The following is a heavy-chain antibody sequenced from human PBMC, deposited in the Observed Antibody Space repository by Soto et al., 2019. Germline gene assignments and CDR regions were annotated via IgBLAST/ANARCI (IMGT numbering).Heavy chain of an antibody. J-gene: IGHJ6*02. CDR3: ARSGIVVALNPGYVGMDA. Sequence: QVQLVQSGAEVKKPGSSVKVSCKASGGTFSSYVISWVRQAPGQGLEWMGGIIPIFGTTNYAQNFQGRVTVTADESTVTAYMELSRLRSEDTAMYYCARSGIVVALNPGYVGMDAWGQGTTVTVSS. CDR1: GGTFSSYV. CDR2: IIPIFGTT. V-gene: IGHV1-69*12. D-gene: IGHD3-22*01.